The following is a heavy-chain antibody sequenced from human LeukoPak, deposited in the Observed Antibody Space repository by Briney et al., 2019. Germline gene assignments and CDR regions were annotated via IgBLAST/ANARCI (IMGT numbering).Heavy chain of an antibody. J-gene: IGHJ3*02. CDR3: ARDRSRCSSVDDAFDI. V-gene: IGHV3-21*05. CDR2: INGIGGYI. Sequence: GGSLRLSCAASGFTFSSYDMNWVRQAPGKGLEWVAYINGIGGYIYYADSVKGRFTISRDNAKNSLFLQMNSLRAEDTAVYYCARDRSRCSSVDDAFDIWSQGIMVTVSS. CDR1: GFTFSSYD. D-gene: IGHD2-2*01.